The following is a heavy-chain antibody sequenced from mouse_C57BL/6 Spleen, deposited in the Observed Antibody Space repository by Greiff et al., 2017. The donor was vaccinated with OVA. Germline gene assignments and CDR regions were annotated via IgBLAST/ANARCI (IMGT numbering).Heavy chain of an antibody. J-gene: IGHJ3*01. Sequence: EVQVVESGGGLVQPGGSLKLSCAASGFTFSDYGMAWVRQAPRKGPEWVAFISNLAYSIYYADTVTGRFTISRENAKNTLYLEMSSLRSEDTAMYYCARPHYYGSSPWFAYWGQGTLVTVSA. V-gene: IGHV5-15*01. CDR3: ARPHYYGSSPWFAY. D-gene: IGHD1-1*01. CDR1: GFTFSDYG. CDR2: ISNLAYSI.